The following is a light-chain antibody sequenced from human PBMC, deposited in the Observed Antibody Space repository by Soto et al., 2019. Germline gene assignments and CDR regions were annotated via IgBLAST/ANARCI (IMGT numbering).Light chain of an antibody. CDR1: QSVSRNS. CDR2: GAS. Sequence: EIVLTQSPGTVSLSPGERATLSCRASQSVSRNSLAWYQQKPGQAPRLLIYGASSRATGIPDRFSGSGSGTDFTLTISRLEPEEFAVYYCQQYGSSPSTFGQGTKVEIK. J-gene: IGKJ1*01. CDR3: QQYGSSPST. V-gene: IGKV3-20*01.